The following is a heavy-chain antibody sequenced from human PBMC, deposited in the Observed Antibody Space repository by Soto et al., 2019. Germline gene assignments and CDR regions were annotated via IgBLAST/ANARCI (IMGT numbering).Heavy chain of an antibody. CDR2: IHYSGST. Sequence: SETLSLTCSVSGGSITSGGYYWSWIRQHPGKGLEWIGYIHYSGSTYYDPSLKSRVTISVDTSKNQFSLKLSSVTAADTAVYYCARELIPYCSSDTCYSGYFDHWGQGTLVTVSS. CDR3: ARELIPYCSSDTCYSGYFDH. V-gene: IGHV4-31*03. CDR1: GGSITSGGYY. J-gene: IGHJ4*02. D-gene: IGHD2-15*01.